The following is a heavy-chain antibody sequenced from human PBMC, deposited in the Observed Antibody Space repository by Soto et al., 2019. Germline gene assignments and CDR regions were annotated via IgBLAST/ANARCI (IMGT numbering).Heavy chain of an antibody. CDR3: VKDRYVDY. CDR1: GFTFSNYA. V-gene: IGHV3-64D*06. J-gene: IGHJ4*02. CDR2: ISSNGGST. Sequence: WWSLRLSCSVFGFTFSNYAMHWVRQAPGKGLQYVSSISSNGGSTYYADSVKGRFTISRDNSKNTLYLQMSSLTVEDTAMYYCVKDRYVDYWGQGTLVTVSS.